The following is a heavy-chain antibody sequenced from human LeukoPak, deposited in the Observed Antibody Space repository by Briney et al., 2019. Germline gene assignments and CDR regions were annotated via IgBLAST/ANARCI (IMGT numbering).Heavy chain of an antibody. CDR3: ARDHKYSSGWYLGYYYYGMDV. CDR2: IKQDGSEK. V-gene: IGHV3-7*03. D-gene: IGHD6-19*01. Sequence: GGSLRLSCAASGFTFSSYWMSWVRQAPGKGLEWVANIKQDGSEKYYVDSVKGRFTISRDNAKNSLYLQMNSLRAEDTAVYYCARDHKYSSGWYLGYYYYGMDVWGQGTTVTVSS. CDR1: GFTFSSYW. J-gene: IGHJ6*02.